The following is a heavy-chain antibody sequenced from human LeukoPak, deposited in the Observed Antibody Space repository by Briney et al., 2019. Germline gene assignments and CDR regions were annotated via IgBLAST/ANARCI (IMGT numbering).Heavy chain of an antibody. V-gene: IGHV3-23*01. Sequence: PGGSLRLSCVASGFTFSSYAMSWVRQAPGKGLEWVSAISGSGGSTYYADSVKGRFTISRDNSKNTLYLQMNSLRAEDTAVYYCATGILTGFGYFDYWGQGTLVTVSS. J-gene: IGHJ4*02. CDR2: ISGSGGST. D-gene: IGHD3-9*01. CDR3: ATGILTGFGYFDY. CDR1: GFTFSSYA.